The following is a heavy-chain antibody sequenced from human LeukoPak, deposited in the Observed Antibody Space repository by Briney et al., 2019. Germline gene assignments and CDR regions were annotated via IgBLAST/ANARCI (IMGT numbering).Heavy chain of an antibody. CDR2: IYHSGST. CDR1: GYSISSGYY. CDR3: ARHSITMIVVAIDY. Sequence: SETLSLTRAVSGYSISSGYYWGWIRQPPGKGLEWIGSIYHSGSTYYNPSLKSRVTISVDTSKNQFSLKLSSVTAADTAVYYCARHSITMIVVAIDYWGQGTLVTVSS. J-gene: IGHJ4*02. V-gene: IGHV4-38-2*01. D-gene: IGHD3-22*01.